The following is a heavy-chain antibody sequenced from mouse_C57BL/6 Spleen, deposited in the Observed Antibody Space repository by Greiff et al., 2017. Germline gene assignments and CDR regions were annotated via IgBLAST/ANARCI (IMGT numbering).Heavy chain of an antibody. D-gene: IGHD1-1*01. CDR1: GYTFTSYW. J-gene: IGHJ3*01. CDR2: IYPSDSET. CDR3: ARGGGSGAWFAY. V-gene: IGHV1-61*01. Sequence: VQLQQPGAELVRPGSSVKLSCKASGYTFTSYWMDWVKQRPGQGLEWIGNIYPSDSETHYNQKFKDKATLTVDKSSSTAYMQLSSLTSEDSAVYYCARGGGSGAWFAYWGQGPLVTVSA.